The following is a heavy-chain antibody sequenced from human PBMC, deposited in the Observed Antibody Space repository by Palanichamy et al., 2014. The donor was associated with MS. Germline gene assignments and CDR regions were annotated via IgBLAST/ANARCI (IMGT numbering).Heavy chain of an antibody. Sequence: EVQVVETGGDFIHPGGSLRLSCAASGFIVSNTYMNWVRQAPGKGLEWVSSIYNNGGTYYTDSVRGRFTIYRDNSDNTLYLQMNNLRAEDTAIYSCVRGARLGLYYFDSWGQGTLVSVSS. CDR1: GFIVSNTY. J-gene: IGHJ4*02. CDR2: IYNNGGT. CDR3: VRGARLGLYYFDS. V-gene: IGHV3-53*02.